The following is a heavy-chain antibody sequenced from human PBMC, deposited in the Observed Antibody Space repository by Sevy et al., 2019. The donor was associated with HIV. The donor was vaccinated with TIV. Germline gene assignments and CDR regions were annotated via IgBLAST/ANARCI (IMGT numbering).Heavy chain of an antibody. CDR3: AREGYYDVSGYPRHYFDY. CDR1: GGSNSRNNW. Sequence: GSLRLSCAVSGGSNSRNNWWSWVRQPPGKGLEWIGGIYDSGDTNFNPTLKSRVTLSLDKSKNQFSLKLTSLTAADTAVYYCAREGYYDVSGYPRHYFDYWGQGALVTVSS. J-gene: IGHJ4*02. V-gene: IGHV4-4*02. D-gene: IGHD3-22*01. CDR2: IYDSGDT.